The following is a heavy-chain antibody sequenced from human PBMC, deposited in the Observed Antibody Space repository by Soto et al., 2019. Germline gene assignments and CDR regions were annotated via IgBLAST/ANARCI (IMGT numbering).Heavy chain of an antibody. CDR2: IYYSGST. CDR3: ARDRAYYDFWSGYQASCYDIYV. Sequence: SETLSLTCTVSGGSISSYYWSWIRQPPGKGLEWIGYIYYSGSTNYNPSLKSRVTISVDTSKNQFSLKLSSVTAADTAVYYCARDRAYYDFWSGYQASCYDIYVRAQRAAVTISS. V-gene: IGHV4-59*01. J-gene: IGHJ6*02. D-gene: IGHD3-3*01. CDR1: GGSISSYY.